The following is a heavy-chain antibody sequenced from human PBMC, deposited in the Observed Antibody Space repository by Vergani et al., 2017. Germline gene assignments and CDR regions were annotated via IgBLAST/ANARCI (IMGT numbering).Heavy chain of an antibody. J-gene: IGHJ6*02. CDR3: ASPSADSSGYYRGSYYYYGMDV. D-gene: IGHD3-22*01. V-gene: IGHV3-23*01. CDR2: ISGSGGST. CDR1: GFTFSSYA. Sequence: EVQLLESGGGLVQPGGSLRLSCAASGFTFSSYAMSWVRQAPGKGLEWVSAISGSGGSTYYADSVKGRFTISRDNSKNTLYLQMNSLRAEDTAVYYCASPSADSSGYYRGSYYYYGMDVWGQGTTVTVYS.